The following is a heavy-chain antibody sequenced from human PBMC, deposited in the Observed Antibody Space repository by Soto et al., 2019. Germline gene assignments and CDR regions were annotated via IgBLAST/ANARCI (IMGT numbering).Heavy chain of an antibody. Sequence: DVQLVESGGGLIQPGESLRLSCAAFGFTISDKKYVAWVRQAPWKGLEWVSALYDLDGSFYAASVKGRFTTSSDSSKTTVYLQMNDLRPDDTAVYYCATWHEREHAYDVWGQGTTVTVSS. CDR1: GFTISDKKY. CDR3: ATWHEREHAYDV. J-gene: IGHJ3*01. D-gene: IGHD1-1*01. V-gene: IGHV3-53*01. CDR2: LYDLDGS.